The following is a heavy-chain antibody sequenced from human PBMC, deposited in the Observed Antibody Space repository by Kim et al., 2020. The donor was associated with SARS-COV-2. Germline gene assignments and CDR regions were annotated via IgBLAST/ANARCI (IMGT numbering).Heavy chain of an antibody. CDR3: ARDKLRYFDWLHDAFDI. J-gene: IGHJ3*02. V-gene: IGHV1-18*01. D-gene: IGHD3-9*01. Sequence: LQGRVTMTTDTSTSTAYMELRSLRSDDTAVYYCARDKLRYFDWLHDAFDIWGQGTMVTVSS.